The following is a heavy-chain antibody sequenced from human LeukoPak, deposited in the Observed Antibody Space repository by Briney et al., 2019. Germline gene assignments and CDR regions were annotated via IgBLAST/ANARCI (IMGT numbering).Heavy chain of an antibody. CDR3: ARDLRVDFWSGYCSY. J-gene: IGHJ4*02. CDR2: ISYDGSNK. V-gene: IGHV3-30-3*01. CDR1: GSTFSSYA. D-gene: IGHD3-3*01. Sequence: GGSLRLSCAASGSTFSSYAMHWVRQAPGKGLEWVAVISYDGSNKYYADSVKGRFTISRDNSKNTLYLQMNSLRAEDTAVYYCARDLRVDFWSGYCSYWGQGTLVTVSS.